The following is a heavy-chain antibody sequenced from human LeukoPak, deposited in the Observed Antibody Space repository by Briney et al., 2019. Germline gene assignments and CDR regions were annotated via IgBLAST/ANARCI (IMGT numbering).Heavy chain of an antibody. D-gene: IGHD3-10*01. CDR1: GGTFNRYA. J-gene: IGHJ4*02. CDR2: IIPIFGIA. V-gene: IGHV1-69*04. Sequence: GASVNVSYKPSGGTFNRYAISWVRQAPGPGLEWLGRIIPIFGIANYAQKFQRRVTITADKSTSTAYMELSSLRSEDTAVYYCARELRVRWFGESLDYWGQGTLVTVSS. CDR3: ARELRVRWFGESLDY.